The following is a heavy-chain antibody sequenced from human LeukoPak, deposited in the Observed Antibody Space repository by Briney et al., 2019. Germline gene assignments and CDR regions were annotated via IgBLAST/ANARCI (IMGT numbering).Heavy chain of an antibody. J-gene: IGHJ4*02. V-gene: IGHV3-23*01. Sequence: GGSLRLSCAASGFTFSSYAMSWVRQAPGKGLEWVSAISGSGGSTYYADSVKGRFTISRDNSKNTLHLQMNSLRAEDTAVYYCAKDLEPTAAGQIDYWGQGTLVTVSS. D-gene: IGHD6-13*01. CDR1: GFTFSSYA. CDR3: AKDLEPTAAGQIDY. CDR2: ISGSGGST.